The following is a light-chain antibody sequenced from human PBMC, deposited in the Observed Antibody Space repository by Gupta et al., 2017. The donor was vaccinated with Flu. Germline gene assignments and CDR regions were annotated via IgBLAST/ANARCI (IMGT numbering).Light chain of an antibody. CDR2: DVV. J-gene: IGLJ3*02. CDR3: SSYAGSNNLL. V-gene: IGLV2-8*01. Sequence: QSALTQPPSASGSPGQSVTFSCPGTLYNLGAYSYVSWYQLHPGKAPRLLIYDVVRRPSGAPDRFSGTKSGNTASLTVSGLQAEDEAYYYCSSYAGSNNLLFGGGTKLTVL. CDR1: LYNLGAYSY.